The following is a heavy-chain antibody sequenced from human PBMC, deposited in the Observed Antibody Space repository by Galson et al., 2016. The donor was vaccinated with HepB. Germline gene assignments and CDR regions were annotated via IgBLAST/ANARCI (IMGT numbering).Heavy chain of an antibody. CDR1: GYSFTRYW. Sequence: QSGAEVKKPGESLKISCEGSGYSFTRYWIGGVRQMPGKGLEWMGTIYPGDSDTRYSPSSQGQVTISADKSISAAYLQWNSLKASDTAIYYCARRSSDAFDIWGQGTMVTVSS. D-gene: IGHD3-10*01. V-gene: IGHV5-51*01. CDR2: IYPGDSDT. J-gene: IGHJ3*02. CDR3: ARRSSDAFDI.